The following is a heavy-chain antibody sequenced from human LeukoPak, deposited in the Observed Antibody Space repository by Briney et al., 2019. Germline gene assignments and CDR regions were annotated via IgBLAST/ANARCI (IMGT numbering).Heavy chain of an antibody. J-gene: IGHJ3*02. CDR3: AKGALHACGGDCHWGDAFDI. CDR2: IYHSGST. Sequence: SETLSLTCAVSGGSISSGGYSWSWIRQPPGKGLEWIGYIYHSGSTYYNPSLKSRVTISVDRSKNQFSLKLSSVTAADTAAYYCAKGALHACGGDCHWGDAFDIWGQGTMVTVSS. V-gene: IGHV4-30-2*01. D-gene: IGHD2-21*02. CDR1: GGSISSGGYS.